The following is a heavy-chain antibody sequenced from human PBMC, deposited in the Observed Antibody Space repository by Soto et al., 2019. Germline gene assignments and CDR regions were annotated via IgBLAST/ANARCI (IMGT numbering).Heavy chain of an antibody. CDR1: GGSSGSSSCC. J-gene: IGHJ5*02. CDR3: AGRPTYYEILTGYSGRRRFDP. V-gene: IGHV4-39*01. D-gene: IGHD3-9*01. Sequence: SEPLCLTYTVSGGSSGSSSCCWGWIRKPPGKGLEWIGSIYYSGSTYYNPSLKSRVTISVDTSKNQFSLKLSSVTAADTAVYYCAGRPTYYEILTGYSGRRRFDPWGQGTLVTVSS. CDR2: IYYSGST.